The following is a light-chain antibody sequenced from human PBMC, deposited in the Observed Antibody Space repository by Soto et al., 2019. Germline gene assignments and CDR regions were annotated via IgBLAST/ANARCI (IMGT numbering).Light chain of an antibody. Sequence: ESVLTQSPGTLSLSPGERATLSCRASQSVSSSYLAWYQQKPGQAPRLLIYGPSSRATGIPYMFSGSGSGTDFTLTISRLEPEDFAVYYCQQYGSSPRFTFGPGTKVYIK. V-gene: IGKV3-20*01. CDR1: QSVSSSY. J-gene: IGKJ3*01. CDR3: QQYGSSPRFT. CDR2: GPS.